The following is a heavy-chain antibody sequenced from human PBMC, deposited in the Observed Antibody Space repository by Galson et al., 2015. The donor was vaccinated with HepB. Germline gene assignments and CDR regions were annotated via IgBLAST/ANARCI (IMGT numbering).Heavy chain of an antibody. V-gene: IGHV3-48*01. J-gene: IGHJ4*02. Sequence: SLRLSCAASGFTFSSCGMNWVRQAPGKGLEWVSYISSSTSTVYYADSVKGRFTISRDNAKNSLYLQMNSLRVEDTAVYYCARAFPRLSSSWATDYWGRGTLVTVSS. D-gene: IGHD6-13*01. CDR1: GFTFSSCG. CDR3: ARAFPRLSSSWATDY. CDR2: ISSSTSTV.